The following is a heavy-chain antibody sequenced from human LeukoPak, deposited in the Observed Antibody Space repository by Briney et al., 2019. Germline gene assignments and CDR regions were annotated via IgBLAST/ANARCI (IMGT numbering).Heavy chain of an antibody. D-gene: IGHD2-2*01. J-gene: IGHJ4*02. Sequence: ASVKVSCKASGYTXTSYGISWVRQAPGQGLEWMGWISASNGNTNSAQKLQGRVTLTTDTSTSTAYMELRSLRSDDTAVYYCARSKTDSVAAEEWGQGTLVTVSS. V-gene: IGHV1-18*01. CDR1: GYTXTSYG. CDR2: ISASNGNT. CDR3: ARSKTDSVAAEE.